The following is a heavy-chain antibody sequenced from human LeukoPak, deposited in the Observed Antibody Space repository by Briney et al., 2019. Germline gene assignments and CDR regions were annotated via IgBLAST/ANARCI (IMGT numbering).Heavy chain of an antibody. CDR2: INPNSGGT. J-gene: IGHJ4*02. V-gene: IGHV1-2*02. CDR1: GYTFTSYY. Sequence: ASVKVSCKASGYTFTSYYMHWVRQAPGQGLEWMGWINPNSGGTNYAQKFQGRVTMTRDTSISTAYMELSRLRSDDTAVYYCARDTRGDYSNYYFDYWGQGTLVTVS. D-gene: IGHD4-11*01. CDR3: ARDTRGDYSNYYFDY.